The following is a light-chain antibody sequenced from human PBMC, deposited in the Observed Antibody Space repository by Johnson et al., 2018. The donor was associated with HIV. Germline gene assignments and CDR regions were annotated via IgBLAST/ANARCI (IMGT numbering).Light chain of an antibody. J-gene: IGLJ1*01. Sequence: QAVLTQPPSVSAAPGQKVTISCSGSSSNIGKNYVSWYQQLPGTAPKLLIYDNNKRPSGIPDRFSGSKSGTSATLGITGLQTGDEADYYCGTWDSSRSAARGFGPGTKVTVL. CDR1: SSNIGKNY. CDR2: DNN. V-gene: IGLV1-51*01. CDR3: GTWDSSRSAARG.